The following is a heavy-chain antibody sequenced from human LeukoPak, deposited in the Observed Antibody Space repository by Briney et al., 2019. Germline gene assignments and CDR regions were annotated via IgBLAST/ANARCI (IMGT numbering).Heavy chain of an antibody. CDR3: ARDYSTVTTFFDY. Sequence: SETLSLTCTVSGGSITSYYWSWIRQPPGKGLEWIGYIHYSGSTHYNPSLKSRVTITVDTSKNQLSLKLSSVTAADTAVYYCARDYSTVTTFFDYWGQGTLVTVSS. J-gene: IGHJ4*02. D-gene: IGHD4-17*01. CDR1: GGSITSYY. V-gene: IGHV4-59*01. CDR2: IHYSGST.